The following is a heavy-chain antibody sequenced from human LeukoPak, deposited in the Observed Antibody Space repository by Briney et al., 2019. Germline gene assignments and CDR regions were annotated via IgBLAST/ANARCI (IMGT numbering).Heavy chain of an antibody. V-gene: IGHV4-61*02. CDR1: GGSISSGSYY. J-gene: IGHJ4*02. CDR2: IYTSGST. D-gene: IGHD5-24*01. CDR3: ARRTAMATTYYSDY. Sequence: SQTLSLTCTVSGGSISSGSYYWSWIRQPAGKGLEWIGRIYTSGSTNYNPSLKSRVTISVDTSKNQFSLKLSSVTAADTAVYYCARRTAMATTYYSDYWGQGTLVTVSS.